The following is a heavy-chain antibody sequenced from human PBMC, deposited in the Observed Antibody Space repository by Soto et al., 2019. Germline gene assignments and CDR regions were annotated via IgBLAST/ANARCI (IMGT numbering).Heavy chain of an antibody. CDR2: IRDNGDTT. Sequence: GGSLRLSCVASGFTFPIYHMSWVRQAPGKGLEWVSSIRDNGDTTYYADSVKGRFTISRDNSRNTLYLQMSGLRAEDTAVYYSAILNPDSTLVSSASPWGQGTPVTVSS. CDR3: AILNPDSTLVSSASP. J-gene: IGHJ5*02. CDR1: GFTFPIYH. D-gene: IGHD2-2*01. V-gene: IGHV3-23*01.